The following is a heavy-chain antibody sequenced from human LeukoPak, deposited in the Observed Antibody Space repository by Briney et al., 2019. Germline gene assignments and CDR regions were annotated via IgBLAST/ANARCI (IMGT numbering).Heavy chain of an antibody. J-gene: IGHJ4*02. D-gene: IGHD5-18*01. CDR1: GFTFSSYG. V-gene: IGHV3-23*01. Sequence: TGGSLRLSCAASGFTFSSYGMSWVRQAPGKGLEWVSVISGSGGRTYYADSVKGRFTISRDNSQNTVSLQIISLRAEDTAVYYCVRISSVTQTSYGHFDYWGQGTLVTVSS. CDR2: ISGSGGRT. CDR3: VRISSVTQTSYGHFDY.